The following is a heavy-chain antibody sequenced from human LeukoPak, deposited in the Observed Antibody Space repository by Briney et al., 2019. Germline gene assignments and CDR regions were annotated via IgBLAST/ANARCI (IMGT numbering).Heavy chain of an antibody. D-gene: IGHD1-1*01. Sequence: PGGSLRLSCAASGFTFSNYVMSWVRQAPGKGLEWVSVIYSGGSTYYADSVKGRFTISRDNSKNTLYLQMNSLRAEDTAVYYCARGYAGGATGTLDYWGQGTLVTVSS. CDR3: ARGYAGGATGTLDY. CDR1: GFTFSNYV. CDR2: IYSGGST. V-gene: IGHV3-53*01. J-gene: IGHJ4*02.